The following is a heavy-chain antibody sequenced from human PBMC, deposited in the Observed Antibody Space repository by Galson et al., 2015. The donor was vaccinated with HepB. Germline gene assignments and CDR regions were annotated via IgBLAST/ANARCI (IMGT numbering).Heavy chain of an antibody. CDR2: IDPSDSYP. CDR1: GYSFITYS. V-gene: IGHV5-10-1*01. CDR3: ARPEGPTLSP. Sequence: QSGAEVKKPGEALRISCQASGYSFITYSITWVRQMPGKGLEWMGRIDPSDSYPNYGPSFQGHVTMSVDQSISTAYLHWSSLQASDTGTYYCARPEGPTLSPWGPGTTVIVSS. J-gene: IGHJ3*01. D-gene: IGHD1-14*01.